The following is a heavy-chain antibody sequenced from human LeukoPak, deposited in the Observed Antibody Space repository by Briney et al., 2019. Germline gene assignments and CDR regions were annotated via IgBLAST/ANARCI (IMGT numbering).Heavy chain of an antibody. V-gene: IGHV3-43*02. J-gene: IGHJ5*02. Sequence: GGSLRLSCAASGFTFDDYAMHWVRQAPGKGLEWVSLISGDGGSTYYADSVNGRFTISRDNSKNSLYLQMNSLRTEDTALYYCAKDPTYDFWSGYLRGKNWFDPWGQGTLVTVSS. CDR2: ISGDGGST. CDR1: GFTFDDYA. D-gene: IGHD3-3*01. CDR3: AKDPTYDFWSGYLRGKNWFDP.